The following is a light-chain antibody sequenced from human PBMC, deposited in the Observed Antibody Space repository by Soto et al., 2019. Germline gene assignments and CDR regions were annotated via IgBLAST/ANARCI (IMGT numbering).Light chain of an antibody. CDR1: SGSVSTSYY. CDR2: STS. V-gene: IGLV8-61*01. J-gene: IGLJ3*02. Sequence: QAVVTQEPSFSVSPGGTVTLTCGLSSGSVSTSYYPSWYQQTPGQAPRTLIYSTSTRSSGVPDRFSGSILGNKAALTITGAQADDESDYYCVLYRGSGWVFGAGTKLTVL. CDR3: VLYRGSGWV.